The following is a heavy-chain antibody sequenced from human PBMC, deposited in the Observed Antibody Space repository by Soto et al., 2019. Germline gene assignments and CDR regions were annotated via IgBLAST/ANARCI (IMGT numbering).Heavy chain of an antibody. V-gene: IGHV3-33*01. J-gene: IGHJ6*02. CDR3: ARDTSRVLRSPSYGMDV. D-gene: IGHD3-3*01. CDR2: IWYDGSNK. Sequence: QVQLVESGGGVVQPGRSLRLSCAASGFTFSSYGMHWVRQAPGKGLEWVAVIWYDGSNKYYADSVKGRFTISRDNSKNTLYLQMNSLRAEDTAVYYCARDTSRVLRSPSYGMDVWGQGTTVTVS. CDR1: GFTFSSYG.